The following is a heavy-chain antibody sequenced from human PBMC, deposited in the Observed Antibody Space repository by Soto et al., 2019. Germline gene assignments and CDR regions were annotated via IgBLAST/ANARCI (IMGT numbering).Heavy chain of an antibody. CDR2: IYWDDDK. V-gene: IGHV2-5*02. CDR1: GFSFITSQVG. D-gene: IGHD6-19*01. CDR3: AHRPGGYMSGWDNGYFDY. J-gene: IGHJ4*02. Sequence: QITLSESGPTLVKPTQTLTLTCTFSGFSFITSQVGVGWIRQPPGRAQEWLAIIYWDDDKRYSPSLRSRLTITKDTSKNQVVRTMTNMDPEDTGTYYCAHRPGGYMSGWDNGYFDYWGRGALVTVSS.